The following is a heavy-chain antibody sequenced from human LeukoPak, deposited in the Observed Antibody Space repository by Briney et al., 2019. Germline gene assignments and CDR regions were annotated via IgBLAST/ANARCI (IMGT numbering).Heavy chain of an antibody. V-gene: IGHV3-74*01. CDR2: INGDGSTA. CDR1: GFTFSSYW. CDR3: ARDLAYGVDY. Sequence: GGSLRLSCAATGFTFSSYWMHWVRQAPGKGLVWVSRINGDGSTATYADSVKGRFTISRDNAKNTVYLQMNSLRAEDTAVYYCARDLAYGVDYWGQGTLVAVSS. D-gene: IGHD4-17*01. J-gene: IGHJ4*02.